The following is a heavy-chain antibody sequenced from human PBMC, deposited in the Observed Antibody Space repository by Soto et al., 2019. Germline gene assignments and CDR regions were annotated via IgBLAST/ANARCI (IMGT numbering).Heavy chain of an antibody. V-gene: IGHV3-9*01. CDR1: GFTFDDYA. Sequence: EVQLVESGGGLVQPGRSLRLSCAASGFTFDDYAMHWVRQAAGKGLEWVSGISWDSGSIGYADSVKGRFTISRDNAKNSQYLQMNSLRAEDTALYYCAKDFYSSGWSRLDYWGQGTLVTVSS. CDR2: ISWDSGSI. D-gene: IGHD6-19*01. CDR3: AKDFYSSGWSRLDY. J-gene: IGHJ4*02.